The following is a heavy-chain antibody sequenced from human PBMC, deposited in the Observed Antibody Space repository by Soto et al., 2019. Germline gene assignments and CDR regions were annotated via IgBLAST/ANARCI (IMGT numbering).Heavy chain of an antibody. Sequence: SETLSLTCAVSGESLTAYFWTWIRQSPGKGLEWIGEISHGEGTDYNPSLKSRVSISMDTSKNQFSLNLNSVTAADTAVYYCGKTGVTMLRGVNVFAYLRQGTTVTSPQ. CDR2: ISHGEGT. CDR1: GESLTAYF. CDR3: GKTGVTMLRGVNVFAY. D-gene: IGHD3-10*01. J-gene: IGHJ4*02. V-gene: IGHV4-34*01.